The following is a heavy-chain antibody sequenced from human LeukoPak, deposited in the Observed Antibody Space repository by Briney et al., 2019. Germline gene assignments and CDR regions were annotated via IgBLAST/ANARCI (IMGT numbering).Heavy chain of an antibody. CDR1: GFTFSSHF. V-gene: IGHV1-46*01. CDR2: INPTGSST. Sequence: ASVKVSCKASGFTFSSHFIHWVRQAPGQGLEWMGIINPTGSSTTYAQKFQGRVTMTRDTSTSTVYMELSSLRSEDTAVYYCARRPGSTDYYDAVDVWGQGTTVTVSS. CDR3: ARRPGSTDYYDAVDV. D-gene: IGHD1-26*01. J-gene: IGHJ6*02.